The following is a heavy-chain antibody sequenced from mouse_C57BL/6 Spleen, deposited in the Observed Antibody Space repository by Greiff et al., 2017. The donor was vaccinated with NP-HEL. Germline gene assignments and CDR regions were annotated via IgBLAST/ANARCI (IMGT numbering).Heavy chain of an antibody. CDR1: GYTFTDYY. CDR3: ARSTTVVAHFDY. J-gene: IGHJ2*01. D-gene: IGHD1-1*01. CDR2: INPYNGGT. V-gene: IGHV1-19*01. Sequence: VQLKQSGPVLVKPGASVKMSCKASGYTFTDYYMNWVKQSHGKSLEWIGVINPYNGGTSYNQKFKGKATLTVDKSSSTAYMELNSLTSEDSAVYYCARSTTVVAHFDYWGQGTTLTVSS.